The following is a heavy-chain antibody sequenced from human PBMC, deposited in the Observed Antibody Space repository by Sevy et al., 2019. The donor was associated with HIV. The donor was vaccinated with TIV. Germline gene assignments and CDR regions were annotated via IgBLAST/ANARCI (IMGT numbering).Heavy chain of an antibody. V-gene: IGHV3-11*01. D-gene: IGHD3-10*01. CDR3: ARGGQRITMVRGVTRYYYYYGMDV. CDR1: RFTFSDYY. Sequence: GGSLRLSCAASRFTFSDYYMSWIRQAPGKGLEWVSYINSSGSTIYYSDSVKGRFTISRDNAKNSLYLQMNSLRAEDTAVYYCARGGQRITMVRGVTRYYYYYGMDVWGQGTTVTVSS. J-gene: IGHJ6*02. CDR2: INSSGSTI.